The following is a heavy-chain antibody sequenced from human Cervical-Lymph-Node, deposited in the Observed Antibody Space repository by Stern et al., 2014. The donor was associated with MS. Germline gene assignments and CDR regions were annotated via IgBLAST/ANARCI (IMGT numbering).Heavy chain of an antibody. D-gene: IGHD3-16*02. CDR2: IDPGSGAT. CDR1: GYRFSTFY. Sequence: QLVQSGAEVKKPGASVKVSCKASGYRFSTFYLHWLRQAPGQGLQWIGLIDPGSGATNSSQTFQGRLTMTRDRSITTAYLELSGLRSDDTAVYYCARIYCSGDECYHSFDTWGQGTLVTVSS. CDR3: ARIYCSGDECYHSFDT. V-gene: IGHV1-2*06. J-gene: IGHJ4*02.